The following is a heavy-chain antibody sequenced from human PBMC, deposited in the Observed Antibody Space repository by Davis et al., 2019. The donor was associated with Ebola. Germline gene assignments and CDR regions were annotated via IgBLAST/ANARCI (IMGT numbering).Heavy chain of an antibody. CDR2: INAGNGNT. D-gene: IGHD3-22*01. CDR1: GYTFTSYA. J-gene: IGHJ4*02. V-gene: IGHV1-3*01. CDR3: ARGPMITMIVVVFFDY. Sequence: ASVKVSCKASGYTFTSYAMHWVRQAPGQRLEWMGWINAGNGNTKYSQKFQGRVTITRDTSASTAYMELSSLRSEDTAVYYCARGPMITMIVVVFFDYWGQGTLVTVSS.